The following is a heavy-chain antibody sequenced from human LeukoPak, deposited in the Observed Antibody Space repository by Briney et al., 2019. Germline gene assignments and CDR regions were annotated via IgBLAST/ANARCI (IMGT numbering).Heavy chain of an antibody. V-gene: IGHV1-18*01. J-gene: IGHJ6*02. CDR1: GYTFTSYG. CDR3: ARDKVLDV. D-gene: IGHD2-8*01. CDR2: INPYNGNT. Sequence: ASVKVSCKASGYTFTSYGISWVRQAPGQGLEWMGWINPYNGNTNYAQTLQGRVTITTDTSTRTAYMDVKSLTSDDTAVYYCARDKVLDVWGQGTTVTVSS.